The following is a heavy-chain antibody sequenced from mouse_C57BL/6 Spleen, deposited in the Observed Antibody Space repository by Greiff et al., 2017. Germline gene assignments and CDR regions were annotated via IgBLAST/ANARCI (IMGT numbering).Heavy chain of an antibody. CDR2: INPNNGGP. J-gene: IGHJ4*01. V-gene: IGHV1-18*01. CDR3: ARKDWGYALDY. Sequence: VQLQQSGPELVKPGASVKIPCKASGYTFTDYNMDWVKQSHGKSLEWIGDINPNNGGPIYNQKFKGKATLTVDKSYSTAYMQLRSLTSEDTAVYYCARKDWGYALDYWGQGTSVTVSS. CDR1: GYTFTDYN.